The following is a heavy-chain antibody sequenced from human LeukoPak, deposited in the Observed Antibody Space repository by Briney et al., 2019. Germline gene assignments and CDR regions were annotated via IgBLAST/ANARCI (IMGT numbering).Heavy chain of an antibody. V-gene: IGHV1-2*02. CDR2: INPNSGGT. D-gene: IGHD6-19*01. Sequence: ASVKVSCKASGYTFTGYYMHWVRQAPGQGLEWMGWINPNSGGTNYAQKFQGRVTMTRDTSISTAYMELSRLRSDDTAVYYCARAKSNRIAVAGPIDYWGQGTLVTVSS. J-gene: IGHJ4*02. CDR3: ARAKSNRIAVAGPIDY. CDR1: GYTFTGYY.